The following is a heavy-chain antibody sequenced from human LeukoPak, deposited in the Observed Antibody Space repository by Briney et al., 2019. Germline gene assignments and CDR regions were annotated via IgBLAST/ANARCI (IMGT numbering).Heavy chain of an antibody. J-gene: IGHJ4*02. V-gene: IGHV1-2*02. CDR2: INPKGGGT. D-gene: IGHD4-17*01. CDR3: AREIDYGVGDVDY. Sequence: GASVKVSCKASGYTFTGHYMHWVRQAPGQGLEWMGWINPKGGGTKYAQKFQGRVTMTRDTSISTAYMELSRLSSDDTAVYYCAREIDYGVGDVDYWGQGTLVTVSS. CDR1: GYTFTGHY.